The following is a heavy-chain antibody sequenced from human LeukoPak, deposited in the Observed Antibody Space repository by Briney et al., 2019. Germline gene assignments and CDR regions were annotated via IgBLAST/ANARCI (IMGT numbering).Heavy chain of an antibody. CDR1: EFTFPMYW. CDR3: ARDYYDSSGTDY. CDR2: INWNGGST. J-gene: IGHJ4*02. V-gene: IGHV3-20*04. D-gene: IGHD3-22*01. Sequence: PGGSLRLSCAASEFTFPMYWMSWVRQAPGKGLEWVSGINWNGGSTGYADSVKGRFTISRDNAKNSLYLQMNSLRAEDTALYYCARDYYDSSGTDYWGQGTLVTVSS.